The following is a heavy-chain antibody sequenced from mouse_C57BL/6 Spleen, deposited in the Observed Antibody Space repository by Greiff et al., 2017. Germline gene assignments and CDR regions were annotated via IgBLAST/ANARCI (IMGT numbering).Heavy chain of an antibody. D-gene: IGHD2-5*01. CDR2: ISSGGSYT. CDR3: ARPYSNDAMDY. J-gene: IGHJ4*01. V-gene: IGHV5-6*02. CDR1: GFTFSSYG. Sequence: DVMLVESGGDLVKPGGSLKLSCAASGFTFSSYGMSWVRQTPDKRLAWVATISSGGSYTYYPDSVKGLFTISRDNAKNTLYLQMSSLKSEDTAMYYCARPYSNDAMDYWGQGTSVTVSS.